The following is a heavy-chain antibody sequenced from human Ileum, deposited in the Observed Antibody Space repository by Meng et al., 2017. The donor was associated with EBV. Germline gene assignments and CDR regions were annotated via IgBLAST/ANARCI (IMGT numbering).Heavy chain of an antibody. J-gene: IGHJ5*01. CDR3: ANSRSTYSYNEDS. Sequence: QLPLKEHESAPVKSTASPTLTLACSGFSRSDTGMAVGWIRQPPGKALEYVALIYWDNDTQYTPSLRSRLTITKDPSKNQVVLTLSNVGPLDTATYFCANSRSTYSYNEDSWGPGTLVTVSS. D-gene: IGHD1-1*01. CDR1: GFSRSDTGMA. CDR2: IYWDNDT. V-gene: IGHV2-5*08.